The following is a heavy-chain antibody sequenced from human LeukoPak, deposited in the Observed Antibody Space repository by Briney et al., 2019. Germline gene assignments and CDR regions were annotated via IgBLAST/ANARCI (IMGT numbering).Heavy chain of an antibody. Sequence: ASVKVSFTASGYTFTGFTIHWVRQAPGQRLEWMGWINTGNGNTKYSQKFQGRVTITRDTTASTAYMELSSLRSEDTAIYYCARVNGYSFDYWGQGALVTVSS. CDR2: INTGNGNT. J-gene: IGHJ4*02. CDR1: GYTFTGFT. V-gene: IGHV1-3*04. CDR3: ARVNGYSFDY. D-gene: IGHD2-8*01.